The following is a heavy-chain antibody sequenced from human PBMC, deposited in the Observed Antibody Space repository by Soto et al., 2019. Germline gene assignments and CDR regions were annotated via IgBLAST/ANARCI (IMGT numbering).Heavy chain of an antibody. CDR2: ISSSSSTI. D-gene: IGHD2-15*01. Sequence: GALRLSRAASGFTFSSYSMNWVRQAPGKGLEWVSYISSSSSTIYYADSVKGRFTISRDNAKNSLYLQMNSLRDEDTAVYYCARARYCSGGSCYSGPYSEYFQHWGQGTLVTVSS. J-gene: IGHJ1*01. CDR1: GFTFSSYS. CDR3: ARARYCSGGSCYSGPYSEYFQH. V-gene: IGHV3-48*02.